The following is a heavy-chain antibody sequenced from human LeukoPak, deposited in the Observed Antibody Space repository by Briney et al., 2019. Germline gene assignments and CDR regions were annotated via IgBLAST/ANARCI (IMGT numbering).Heavy chain of an antibody. J-gene: IGHJ4*02. V-gene: IGHV3-53*01. CDR2: IYSGGST. Sequence: GGSLRLSCAASGFTFSSYGMHWVRQAPGKGLEWVSVIYSGGSTYYADSVKGRFTISRDNSKNTLYLQMNSLRVEDTAVYYCARGQSCSSTSCFFDYWGQGTLVTVSS. CDR1: GFTFSSYG. CDR3: ARGQSCSSTSCFFDY. D-gene: IGHD2-2*01.